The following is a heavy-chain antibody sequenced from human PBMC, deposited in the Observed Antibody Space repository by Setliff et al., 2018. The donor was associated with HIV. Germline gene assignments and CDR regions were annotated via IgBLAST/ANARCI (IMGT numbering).Heavy chain of an antibody. CDR3: ARHCSGGTCYGPDAENFLH. CDR2: ISNSGST. J-gene: IGHJ1*01. V-gene: IGHV4-31*03. Sequence: ASETLSLTCSVSGGSISSGGHYWNWIRQHPGRGLEWIGYISNSGSTYYNPSLKGRLTTSVDPSKNHFSLNLTSVTAADTAVYYCARHCSGGTCYGPDAENFLHWGQGTLVTVSS. CDR1: GGSISSGGHY. D-gene: IGHD2-15*01.